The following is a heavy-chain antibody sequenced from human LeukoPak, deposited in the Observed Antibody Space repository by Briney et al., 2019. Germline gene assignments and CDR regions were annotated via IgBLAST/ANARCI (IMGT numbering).Heavy chain of an antibody. CDR3: ARDDGSGSYGYYYMDV. J-gene: IGHJ6*03. V-gene: IGHV1-46*01. CDR2: INPSGGST. D-gene: IGHD3-10*01. CDR1: GYTFTSYY. Sequence: GASVKVSCKASGYTFTSYYMHWVRQAPGQGLEWMGIINPSGGSTSYAQKFQGRVTMTRDTSTSTVYMELSSLRPEDTAVYYCARDDGSGSYGYYYMDVWGKGTTVTVSS.